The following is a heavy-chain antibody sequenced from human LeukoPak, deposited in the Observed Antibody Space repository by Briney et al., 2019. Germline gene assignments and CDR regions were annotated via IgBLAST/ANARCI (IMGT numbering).Heavy chain of an antibody. CDR1: GGSISSGSYY. CDR2: IYTSGST. J-gene: IGHJ3*02. D-gene: IGHD6-19*01. V-gene: IGHV4-61*02. Sequence: PSQTLSLTCTVSGGSISSGSYYWSWIRQPAGKGLEWIGRIYTSGSTNYNPSLKSRVTISVDTSKNQFSLKLSSVTAADTAVYYCARERGSGWYFRPDAFDIWGQGTMVTVSS. CDR3: ARERGSGWYFRPDAFDI.